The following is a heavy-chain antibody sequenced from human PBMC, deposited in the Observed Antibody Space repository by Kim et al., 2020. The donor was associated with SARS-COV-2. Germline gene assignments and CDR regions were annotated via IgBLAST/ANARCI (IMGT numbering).Heavy chain of an antibody. CDR3: ARDEGYVAAAGTEGWFDP. CDR2: ISSSGSTI. J-gene: IGHJ5*02. V-gene: IGHV3-11*01. Sequence: GGSLRLSCAASGFTFSDYYMSWIRQAPGKGLEWVSYISSSGSTIYYADSVKGRFTISRDNAKNSLYLQMNSLRAEDTAVYYCARDEGYVAAAGTEGWFDPWGQGTLVTVSS. CDR1: GFTFSDYY. D-gene: IGHD6-13*01.